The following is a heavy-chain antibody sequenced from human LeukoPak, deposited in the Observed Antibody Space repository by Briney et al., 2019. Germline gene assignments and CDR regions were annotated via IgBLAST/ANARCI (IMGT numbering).Heavy chain of an antibody. CDR1: GGSISSGPYY. D-gene: IGHD3-22*01. CDR3: ARRDDSSGYHKIFDY. V-gene: IGHV4-39*01. Sequence: SETLSLTCTVSGGSISSGPYYWGWVRQPPGKGLEWIGNIYYGENTYYNPSLKSRVTISIDTSKNQFYLKLSSLTAADTTVYFCARRDDSSGYHKIFDYWGPGTLVTVSS. J-gene: IGHJ4*02. CDR2: IYYGENT.